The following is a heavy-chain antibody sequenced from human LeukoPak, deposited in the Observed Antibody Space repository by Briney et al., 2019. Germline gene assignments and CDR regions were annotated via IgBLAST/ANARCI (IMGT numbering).Heavy chain of an antibody. V-gene: IGHV4-4*07. Sequence: QPSETLSLTCTVSGGSISSYYWSWIRQPAGKGLEWIGRIYTSGSTNYNPSLKSRVTISVDTSKNQVSLKLRSVTAADTAVYFCARTRGWELLVDSSFDIWGQGTMVTVSS. CDR3: ARTRGWELLVDSSFDI. CDR1: GGSISSYY. CDR2: IYTSGST. J-gene: IGHJ3*02. D-gene: IGHD1-26*01.